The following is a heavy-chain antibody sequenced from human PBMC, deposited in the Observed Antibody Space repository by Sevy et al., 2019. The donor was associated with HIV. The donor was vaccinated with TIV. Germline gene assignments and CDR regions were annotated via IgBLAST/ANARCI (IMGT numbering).Heavy chain of an antibody. Sequence: GGSLRLSCAASGFTLSSYGMHWVRQAPGKGLEWVAVIRYDGSNKYYADSVKGRFTISRDNSKNTLYLQMNSLRAEDTAVYYCAKDGRRGNLNPGLHWGQGTLVTVSS. CDR3: AKDGRRGNLNPGLH. D-gene: IGHD1-26*01. CDR1: GFTLSSYG. CDR2: IRYDGSNK. J-gene: IGHJ4*02. V-gene: IGHV3-30*02.